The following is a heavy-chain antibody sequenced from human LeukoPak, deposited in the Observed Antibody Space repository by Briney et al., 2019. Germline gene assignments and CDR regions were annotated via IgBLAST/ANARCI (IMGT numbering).Heavy chain of an antibody. D-gene: IGHD2-2*01. Sequence: GGSLRLSCAASGFTFSNYAMNWVRQAPGKGLEWVTSISNSGDTTFYADSVRGRFTISRDNSKNTLYLQMNSLTAEDTAVYYCAKILFPAAIFDYWGQGTLVTVSS. V-gene: IGHV3-23*01. CDR2: ISNSGDTT. J-gene: IGHJ4*02. CDR3: AKILFPAAIFDY. CDR1: GFTFSNYA.